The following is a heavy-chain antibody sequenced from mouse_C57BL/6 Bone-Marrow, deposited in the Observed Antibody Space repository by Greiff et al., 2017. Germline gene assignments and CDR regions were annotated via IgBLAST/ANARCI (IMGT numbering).Heavy chain of an antibody. CDR1: GYTFTDYN. CDR3: ATYDYDGCAY. D-gene: IGHD2-4*01. Sequence: VQLKESGPELVKPGASVKMSCKASGYTFTDYNMHWVKQSHGKSLEWIGYINPNNGGTSYNQKFKGQAALTVNKSSSTAYMELRSLTSEDSAVYYCATYDYDGCAYWGQGTLVTVSA. V-gene: IGHV1-22*01. J-gene: IGHJ3*01. CDR2: INPNNGGT.